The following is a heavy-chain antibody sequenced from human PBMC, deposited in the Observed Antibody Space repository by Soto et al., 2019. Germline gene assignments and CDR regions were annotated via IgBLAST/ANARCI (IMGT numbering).Heavy chain of an antibody. Sequence: QVQLIQSGAEVKRPGASLKVSCRASGYAFNTYGVSWVRQAPGQGLEWVGWISTSNGHTKFAQNFQGRVTLTTDTATSTAYMELRSLTSDDTAVYYCGRDLTSAAPFFDLWGQGTLVTVSS. CDR3: GRDLTSAAPFFDL. J-gene: IGHJ4*02. CDR1: GYAFNTYG. CDR2: ISTSNGHT. V-gene: IGHV1-18*01. D-gene: IGHD6-25*01.